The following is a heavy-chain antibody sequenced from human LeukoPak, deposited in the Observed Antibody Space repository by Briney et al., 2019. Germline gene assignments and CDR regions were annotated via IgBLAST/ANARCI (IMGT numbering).Heavy chain of an antibody. V-gene: IGHV4-34*01. Sequence: PSETLSLTCAVYGGSFSGYYWSWIRQPPGKGLEWIGEINHSGSTNYNPSLKSRVTISVDTSKNQFSLKLSSVAAADTAVYYCARSGFGATNIYSYFDYWGQGTLVTVSS. CDR3: ARSGFGATNIYSYFDY. D-gene: IGHD1-26*01. CDR2: INHSGST. J-gene: IGHJ4*02. CDR1: GGSFSGYY.